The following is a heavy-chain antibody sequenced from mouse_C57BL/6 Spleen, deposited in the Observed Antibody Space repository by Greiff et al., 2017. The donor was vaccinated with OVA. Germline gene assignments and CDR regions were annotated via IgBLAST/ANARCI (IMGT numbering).Heavy chain of an antibody. CDR1: GFTFTDYY. CDR2: IRNKANGYTT. Sequence: EVQLVESGGGLVQPGGSLSLSCAASGFTFTDYYMSWVRQPPGKALEWLGFIRNKANGYTTEYSASVKGRFTISRDNSQSILYLQMNALRAEDSATYYCARYGNYVGWYFDVWGTGTTVTASS. J-gene: IGHJ1*03. V-gene: IGHV7-3*01. CDR3: ARYGNYVGWYFDV. D-gene: IGHD2-1*01.